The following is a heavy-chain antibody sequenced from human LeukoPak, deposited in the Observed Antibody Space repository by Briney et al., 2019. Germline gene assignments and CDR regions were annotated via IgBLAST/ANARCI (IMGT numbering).Heavy chain of an antibody. V-gene: IGHV1-69*13. CDR1: GGTFSSYA. CDR2: IIPIFGTA. D-gene: IGHD2-21*02. Sequence: GASVKVSCKASGGTFSSYAISWVRQAPGQGLEWMGGIIPIFGTANYAQKFQGRVTITADESTSTAYMELSSLRSEDTAVYYCARGFVVTEPRGGGGYFDYWGQGTLVTVSS. J-gene: IGHJ4*02. CDR3: ARGFVVTEPRGGGGYFDY.